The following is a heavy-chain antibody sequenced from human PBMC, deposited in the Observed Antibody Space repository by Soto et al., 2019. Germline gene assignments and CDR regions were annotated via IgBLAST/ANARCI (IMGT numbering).Heavy chain of an antibody. CDR3: ARDCSGGSCYDGYYYYGMDV. J-gene: IGHJ6*02. V-gene: IGHV1-69*13. Sequence: SVKVSCKASGGTFSSYAISWVRQAPGQGLEWMGGIIPIFGTANYAQKFQGRVTITADESTSTAYMELSSLRSEDTAVYYCARDCSGGSCYDGYYYYGMDVWGQGTTVTVSS. CDR1: GGTFSSYA. CDR2: IIPIFGTA. D-gene: IGHD2-15*01.